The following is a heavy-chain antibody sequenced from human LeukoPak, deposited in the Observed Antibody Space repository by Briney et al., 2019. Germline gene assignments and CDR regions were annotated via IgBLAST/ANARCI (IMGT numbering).Heavy chain of an antibody. CDR2: ITDNGGST. J-gene: IGHJ4*02. D-gene: IGHD1-26*01. Sequence: PGGSLRLSCTASGFTFSDYAMSWVRQAPGKGLEWVSTITDNGGSTYHADFVKGRFTISRDNSKNTLYLQMKSLRVDDTALYYCLKPRDRGTYFFDSWGQGTLVTVSS. V-gene: IGHV3-23*01. CDR1: GFTFSDYA. CDR3: LKPRDRGTYFFDS.